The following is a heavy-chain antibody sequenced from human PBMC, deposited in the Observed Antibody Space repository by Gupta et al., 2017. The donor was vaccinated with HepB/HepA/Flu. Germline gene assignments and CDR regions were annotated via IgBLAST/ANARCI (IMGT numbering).Heavy chain of an antibody. CDR2: INHSGST. J-gene: IGHJ6*02. D-gene: IGHD1-26*01. CDR1: GGSFSGYY. V-gene: IGHV4-34*01. CDR3: ARVGSSELYGMDV. Sequence: QVQLQQWGAGLLKPSETLSLTCAVYGGSFSGYYWSWIRQPPGKGLEWIGEINHSGSTNYNPSLKSRVTISVDTSKNQFSLKLSSVTAADTAVYYCARVGSSELYGMDVWGQGTTVTVSS.